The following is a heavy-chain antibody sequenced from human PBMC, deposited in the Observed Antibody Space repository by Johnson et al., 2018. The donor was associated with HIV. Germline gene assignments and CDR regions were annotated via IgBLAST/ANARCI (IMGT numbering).Heavy chain of an antibody. Sequence: MLLVESGGGVVQPGRSLRLSCAASGFTFSSYDMHWVRQATGKGLEWVSAIGTAGDTYYPGSVKGRFTISRENAKNSLYLQMNSLRAGDTAVYYCARSLSSSWYEGAFDIWGQGTMVTVSS. CDR2: IGTAGDT. CDR1: GFTFSSYD. D-gene: IGHD6-13*01. V-gene: IGHV3-13*01. J-gene: IGHJ3*02. CDR3: ARSLSSSWYEGAFDI.